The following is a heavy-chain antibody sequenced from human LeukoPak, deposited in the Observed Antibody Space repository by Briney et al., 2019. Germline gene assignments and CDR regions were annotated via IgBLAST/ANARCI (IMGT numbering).Heavy chain of an antibody. Sequence: KSSQTLSLTCTVSGGSISSGGYYWSWIRQHPGKGLEWIGYIYYSGSTYYNPSLKSRVTISVDTSKNQFSLKLSSVTAADTAVYYCARCKGSGYYSNWFDPWGQGTLVTVSS. CDR1: GGSISSGGYY. CDR3: ARCKGSGYYSNWFDP. D-gene: IGHD3-22*01. J-gene: IGHJ5*02. CDR2: IYYSGST. V-gene: IGHV4-31*03.